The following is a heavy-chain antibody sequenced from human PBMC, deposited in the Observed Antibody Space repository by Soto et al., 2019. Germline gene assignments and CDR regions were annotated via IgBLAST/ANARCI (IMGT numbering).Heavy chain of an antibody. CDR3: ARLGSFGVVISTASYYYYMDV. J-gene: IGHJ6*03. CDR1: GFTVSSNY. Sequence: GGSLRLSCAASGFTVSSNYMSWVRQAPGKGLEWVSVIYSGGSTYYADSVKGRFTISRDNSKNTLYLQMNSLRAEDTAVYYCARLGSFGVVISTASYYYYMDVWGKGTTVTVSS. CDR2: IYSGGST. V-gene: IGHV3-66*01. D-gene: IGHD3-3*01.